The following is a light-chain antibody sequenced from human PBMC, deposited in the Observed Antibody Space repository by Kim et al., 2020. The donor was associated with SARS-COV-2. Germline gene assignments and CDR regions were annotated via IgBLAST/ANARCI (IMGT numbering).Light chain of an antibody. CDR2: EVS. CDR1: QSFSRW. J-gene: IGKJ5*01. Sequence: ASVGDSVTITCRDSQSFSRWLAWYQQKPGKAPKLLIYEVSTLQTGVPSRFSGGGFGTEFTLTINSLQPDDVATYYCQHHSNYPITFGQETRLEIK. CDR3: QHHSNYPIT. V-gene: IGKV1-5*01.